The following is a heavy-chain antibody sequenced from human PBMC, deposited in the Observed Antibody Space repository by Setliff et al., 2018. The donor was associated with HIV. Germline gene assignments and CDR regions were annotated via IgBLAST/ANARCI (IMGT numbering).Heavy chain of an antibody. CDR1: GFTVSNTY. CDR2: ISSSSSYI. J-gene: IGHJ6*03. CDR3: ARDREESLWFGDLKYMDV. Sequence: GGSLRLSCAASGFTVSNTYMSWVRQAPGEGLEWVSSISSSSSYIYYADSVKGRFTISRDNSKNTMYLQMNSLRAEDTAVYYCARDREESLWFGDLKYMDVCGKGTTVTVSS. V-gene: IGHV3-21*01. D-gene: IGHD3-10*01.